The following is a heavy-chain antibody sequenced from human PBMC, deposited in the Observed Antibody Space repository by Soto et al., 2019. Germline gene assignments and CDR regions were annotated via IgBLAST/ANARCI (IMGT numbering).Heavy chain of an antibody. V-gene: IGHV1-18*04. J-gene: IGHJ6*02. CDR3: ARDPPPGTTRTHYSYEYNMDV. CDR2: TNTYNDDT. Sequence: QAQLVQSGAEVKKPGASVKVSCKASGYTFTTYGISWVRQAPGQGLEWLGWTNTYNDDTNYAQTGQGRGTFTRDTPRSTAYMELRRLRSDDTAVDYCARDPPPGTTRTHYSYEYNMDVWGQGTTVIVSS. CDR1: GYTFTTYG. D-gene: IGHD1-7*01.